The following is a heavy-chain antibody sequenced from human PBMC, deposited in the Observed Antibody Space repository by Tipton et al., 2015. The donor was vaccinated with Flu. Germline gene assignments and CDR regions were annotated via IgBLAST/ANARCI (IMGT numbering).Heavy chain of an antibody. D-gene: IGHD6-13*01. V-gene: IGHV4-59*01. CDR3: ARSSSSSILYYFYGMDV. CDR1: GGSTSGYY. J-gene: IGHJ6*02. Sequence: TLSLTCTVTGGSTSGYYWSWIRQPPGKGLEWIAYIYFSGSTNYNPSLKSRVTISVDTSKNQFSLRLRSVTAADTAVYYCARSSSSSILYYFYGMDVWGQGTTVTVSS. CDR2: IYFSGST.